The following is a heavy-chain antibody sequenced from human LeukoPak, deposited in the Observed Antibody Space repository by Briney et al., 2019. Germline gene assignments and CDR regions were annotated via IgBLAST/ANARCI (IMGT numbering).Heavy chain of an antibody. J-gene: IGHJ3*02. D-gene: IGHD5-24*01. V-gene: IGHV4-59*01. Sequence: SETLSLTCTVSGGSISSYYWSWIRQPPGKGLEWIGYIYYSGSTNYNPSLKSRVTISVDTSKNQFSLKLSSVTAADTAVYYCARDPDAYTLNSPSDDGFDIWGQGTMVTVSS. CDR1: GGSISSYY. CDR3: ARDPDAYTLNSPSDDGFDI. CDR2: IYYSGST.